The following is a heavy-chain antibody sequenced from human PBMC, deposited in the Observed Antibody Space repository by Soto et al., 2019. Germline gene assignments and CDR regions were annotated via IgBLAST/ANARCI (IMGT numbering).Heavy chain of an antibody. D-gene: IGHD2-2*01. Sequence: GALRLSCAASGFTFSSYAMSWVRQAPGKGLEWVSAISGSGGSTYYADSVKGRFTISRDNSKNTLYLQMNSLRAEDTAVYYCAKDYGDIVVVPAAAMDVWGQGTTVTVSS. J-gene: IGHJ6*02. V-gene: IGHV3-23*01. CDR1: GFTFSSYA. CDR2: ISGSGGST. CDR3: AKDYGDIVVVPAAAMDV.